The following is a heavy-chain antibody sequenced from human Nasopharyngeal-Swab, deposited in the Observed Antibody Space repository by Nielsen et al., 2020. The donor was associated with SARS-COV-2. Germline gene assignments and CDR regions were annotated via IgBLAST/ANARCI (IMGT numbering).Heavy chain of an antibody. D-gene: IGHD2-15*01. V-gene: IGHV3-30*18. J-gene: IGHJ6*02. CDR2: ISYDGSNK. Sequence: GGSLRLSCAASGFTFSSYGMHWVRQAPGKGLEWVAVISYDGSNKYYADSVKGRFTISRDNSKNTLYLQMNSLRAEDTAVYYCAKDRSVSCSGGSCYSTPRYYGMDVWGQGTTVTVSS. CDR3: AKDRSVSCSGGSCYSTPRYYGMDV. CDR1: GFTFSSYG.